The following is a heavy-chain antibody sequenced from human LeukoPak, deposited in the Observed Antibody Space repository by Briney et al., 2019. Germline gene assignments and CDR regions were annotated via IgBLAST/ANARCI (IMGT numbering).Heavy chain of an antibody. Sequence: SETLSLTCTVSGGSISSYYWSWIRQPPGKGLEWIGYIYYSGSTNYNPSLKSRVTISVDTSKNQFSLKLSSVTAADTAVYYCARWSSFYYYYMDVWGKGTTVTVS. D-gene: IGHD6-13*01. CDR3: ARWSSFYYYYMDV. CDR2: IYYSGST. J-gene: IGHJ6*03. CDR1: GGSISSYY. V-gene: IGHV4-59*01.